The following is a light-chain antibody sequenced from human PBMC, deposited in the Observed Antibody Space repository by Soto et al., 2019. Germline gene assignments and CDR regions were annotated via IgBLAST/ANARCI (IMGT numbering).Light chain of an antibody. J-gene: IGKJ2*01. V-gene: IGKV3-15*01. CDR1: QSVSSN. Sequence: EIVMTQSPATPSVSPGERATLSCRASQSVSSNLAWYQQKPGQAPRLLIYGASTRATGIPARFSGSGSGTEFTLTISSLQSEDFAVYYCQQYNNWPPHTFGQGTKLEIK. CDR3: QQYNNWPPHT. CDR2: GAS.